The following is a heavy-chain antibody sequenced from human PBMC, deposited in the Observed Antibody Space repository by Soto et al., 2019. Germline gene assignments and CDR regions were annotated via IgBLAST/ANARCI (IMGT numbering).Heavy chain of an antibody. CDR1: GGTFSSYA. J-gene: IGHJ6*02. D-gene: IGHD2-2*01. CDR3: AREGYCSSTSCYRFPYYYYGMDV. Sequence: GASVKVSCKASGGTFSSYAISWVRQAPGQGLEWMGGIIPIFGTANYAQKFQGRVTITADESTSTAYMELSSLRSEDTAVYYCAREGYCSSTSCYRFPYYYYGMDVWGQGTTVTVSS. CDR2: IIPIFGTA. V-gene: IGHV1-69*13.